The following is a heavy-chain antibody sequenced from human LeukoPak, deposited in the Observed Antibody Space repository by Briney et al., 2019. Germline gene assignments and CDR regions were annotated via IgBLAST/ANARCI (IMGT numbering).Heavy chain of an antibody. J-gene: IGHJ5*02. D-gene: IGHD3-22*01. CDR3: AKSRGAYDSSGYYYSA. CDR2: ISGSGGST. V-gene: IGHV3-23*01. CDR1: GFTFSSYA. Sequence: GGSLRLSCAASGFTFSSYAMSWVRQAPGKGLEWVSAISGSGGSTYYADSVKGRFTISRDNFKNTLYLQMNSLRAEDAAVYYCAKSRGAYDSSGYYYSAWGQGTLVTVSS.